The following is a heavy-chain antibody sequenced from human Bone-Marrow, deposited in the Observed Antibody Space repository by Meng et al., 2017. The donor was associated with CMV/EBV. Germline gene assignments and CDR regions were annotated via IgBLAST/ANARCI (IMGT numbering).Heavy chain of an antibody. Sequence: ASVKVSCKASGYTFTDYYIHWVRQAPGQGLEWMGWINPNSDGTKYAQKFQGRVTMARDTSISTAYMEFNRLKSDDTAVYYCARSDGYNRAGYWGQGTLVTVSS. CDR3: ARSDGYNRAGY. J-gene: IGHJ4*02. V-gene: IGHV1-2*02. D-gene: IGHD5-24*01. CDR2: INPNSDGT. CDR1: GYTFTDYY.